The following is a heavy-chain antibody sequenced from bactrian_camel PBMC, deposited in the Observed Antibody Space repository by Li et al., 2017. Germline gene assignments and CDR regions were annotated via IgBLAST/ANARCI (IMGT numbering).Heavy chain of an antibody. CDR1: IDHFIEYC. CDR2: IAPATGTT. D-gene: IGHD1*01. V-gene: IGHV3S25*01. Sequence: QLVESGGGSVQAGGSLRLACVVSIDHFIEYCMAWFRQVPGKEREGVAAIAPATGTTFYSDSVKGRFTISRDNAKNTMYLQMNSLKPEDTAVYYCVRALLTWSLWGQGTQVTVS. CDR3: VRALLTWSL. J-gene: IGHJ4*01.